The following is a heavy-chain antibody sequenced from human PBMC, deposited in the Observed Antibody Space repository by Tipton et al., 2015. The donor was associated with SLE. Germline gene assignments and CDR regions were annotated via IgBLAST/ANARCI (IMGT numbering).Heavy chain of an antibody. Sequence: TLSLTCTVSGGSISSHYWSWIRQPPGKGLEWIGYIYDSGSTNYNPSLTSRVTITVDTSKNQFSLQLTSVAATDTAAYYCARHVIPDISWTTIGYWGQGTLVNVSS. CDR3: ARHVIPDISWTTIGY. J-gene: IGHJ4*02. CDR2: IYDSGST. D-gene: IGHD6-13*01. CDR1: GGSISSHY. V-gene: IGHV4-59*08.